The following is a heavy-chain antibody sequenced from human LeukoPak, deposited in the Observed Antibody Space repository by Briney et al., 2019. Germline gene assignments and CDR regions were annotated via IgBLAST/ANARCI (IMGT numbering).Heavy chain of an antibody. CDR3: ARSSAGFFMDV. CDR1: GGSFSGYY. D-gene: IGHD3-3*01. V-gene: IGHV4-34*01. J-gene: IGHJ6*03. Sequence: SETLSLTCAVYGGSFSGYYWSWIRQPPGKGLEWIGEINHSGSTNYNPSLKSRVTISVDTSKNQFSLKLSSVTAVDTAVYYCARSSAGFFMDVWGKGTTVTVSS. CDR2: INHSGST.